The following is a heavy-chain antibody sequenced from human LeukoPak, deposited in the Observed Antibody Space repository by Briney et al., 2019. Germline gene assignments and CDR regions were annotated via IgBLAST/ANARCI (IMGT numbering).Heavy chain of an antibody. J-gene: IGHJ4*02. Sequence: SVKVSCKASRGTFISYAISWVRQAPGKGLDWMGMIIPIFGTAHYAQKFQGRVTITTGESTRTAYMQLSRLTYEHTAVYFFPSSYSGSYPTDYWGQGTLVTVSS. D-gene: IGHD1-26*01. CDR1: RGTFISYA. CDR3: PSSYSGSYPTDY. CDR2: IIPIFGTA. V-gene: IGHV1-69*05.